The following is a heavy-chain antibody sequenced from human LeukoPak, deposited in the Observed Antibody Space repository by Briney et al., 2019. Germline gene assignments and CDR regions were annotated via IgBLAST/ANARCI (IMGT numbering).Heavy chain of an antibody. CDR3: ARVKYDYVWGSYRYGHYYFDY. CDR2: ISAYNGNT. Sequence: ASVTVSCKASGYTFTSYGISWVRQAPGQGLEWMGWISAYNGNTNYAQKLQGRVTMTTDTSTSTAYMELRSLRSDDTAVYYCARVKYDYVWGSYRYGHYYFDYWGQGTLVTVSS. CDR1: GYTFTSYG. D-gene: IGHD3-16*02. J-gene: IGHJ4*02. V-gene: IGHV1-18*01.